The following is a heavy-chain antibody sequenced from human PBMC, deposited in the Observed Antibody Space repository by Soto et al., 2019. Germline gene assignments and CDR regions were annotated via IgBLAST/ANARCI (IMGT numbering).Heavy chain of an antibody. J-gene: IGHJ3*02. D-gene: IGHD1-26*01. CDR1: GFTFSSYA. CDR2: ISGSDGST. V-gene: IGHV3-23*01. Sequence: EVQLLESGGGLVQPGGSLRLSCAASGFTFSSYAMSWVRQAPGKGLEWVSAISGSDGSTYYADSVKGRFTISRDNSKNTLYLQMNSLRAEDTAVYYCAKDRFVGGSYDDAFDIWGQGTMVTVSS. CDR3: AKDRFVGGSYDDAFDI.